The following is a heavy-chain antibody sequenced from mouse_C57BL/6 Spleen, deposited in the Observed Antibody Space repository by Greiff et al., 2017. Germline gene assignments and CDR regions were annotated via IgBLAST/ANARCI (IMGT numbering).Heavy chain of an antibody. CDR2: ISGGGGNT. V-gene: IGHV5-9*01. Sequence: EVKLMESGGGLVKPGGSLKLSCAASGFTFSSYTMSWVRQTPEKRLEWVATISGGGGNTYYPDSVKGRFTISRDNAKNTLYLQMSSLRSEDTALYYCARPGYYGSSYVGYFDVWGTGTTVTVSS. CDR3: ARPGYYGSSYVGYFDV. D-gene: IGHD1-1*01. CDR1: GFTFSSYT. J-gene: IGHJ1*03.